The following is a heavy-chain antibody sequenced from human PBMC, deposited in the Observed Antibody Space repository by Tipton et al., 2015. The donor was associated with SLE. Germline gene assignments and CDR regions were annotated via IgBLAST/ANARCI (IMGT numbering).Heavy chain of an antibody. D-gene: IGHD3-22*01. V-gene: IGHV4-39*07. CDR1: GASISSNRYY. J-gene: IGHJ5*02. CDR3: ARCGGYYNLDT. CDR2: VYYSGST. Sequence: TLSLTCTVSGASISSNRYYWAWIRQPPGKGLEYIGSVYYSGSTYYNPSLKSRVTISLDTSRNQFSLTLTSVTAADTAVYHCARCGGYYNLDTWGQGTLVTVSS.